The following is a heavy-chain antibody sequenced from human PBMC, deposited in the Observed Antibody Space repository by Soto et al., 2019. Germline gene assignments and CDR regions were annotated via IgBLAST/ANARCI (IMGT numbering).Heavy chain of an antibody. D-gene: IGHD6-13*01. V-gene: IGHV3-11*01. Sequence: QVQLVESGGGLVMPGESLRLSCAASGFTFSDHYMSWIRQAPGKGLEWVSYISSSGNSIYYADSVKGRFTVSRDNAENSLYLQMNSLRAEDTAVYYCARRAASGRHFDHGGQGTLVSVSS. CDR2: ISSSGNSI. CDR1: GFTFSDHY. CDR3: ARRAASGRHFDH. J-gene: IGHJ4*02.